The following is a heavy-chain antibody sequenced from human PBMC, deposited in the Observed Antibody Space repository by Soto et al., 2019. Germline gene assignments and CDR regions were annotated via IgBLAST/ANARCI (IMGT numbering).Heavy chain of an antibody. CDR2: IYNSGST. CDR3: ARGYNGGWYVNDY. J-gene: IGHJ4*01. CDR1: GGSISSYY. Sequence: SETLSLTCTVSGGSISSYYWSWIRQPPGKGLEWIGYIYNSGSTNYNPSLKSRVAITVDTSKNQFSLKRRSVTAADTAIYYCARGYNGGWYVNDYWGQGPLVTVYS. V-gene: IGHV4-59*01. D-gene: IGHD6-19*01.